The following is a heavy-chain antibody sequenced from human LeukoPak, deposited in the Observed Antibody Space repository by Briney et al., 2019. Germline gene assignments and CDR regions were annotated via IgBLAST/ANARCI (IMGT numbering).Heavy chain of an antibody. CDR2: IYYSGST. D-gene: IGHD2-2*01. CDR1: GGSISSSSYC. J-gene: IGHJ3*02. V-gene: IGHV4-39*01. CDR3: ARLYDVVVPAAKRDAFDI. Sequence: SETLSLTCTVSGGSISSSSYCWGWIRQPPGKGLEWIVSIYYSGSTYYNPSLKSRVTISVDTSKNQFSLKLSSVTAADTAVYYCARLYDVVVPAAKRDAFDIWGQGTMVTVSS.